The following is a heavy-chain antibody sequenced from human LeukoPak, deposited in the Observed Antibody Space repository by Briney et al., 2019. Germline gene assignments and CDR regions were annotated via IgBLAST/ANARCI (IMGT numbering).Heavy chain of an antibody. D-gene: IGHD2-2*01. V-gene: IGHV4-39*07. CDR1: GGSISSSTSY. CDR2: ISYSGNT. J-gene: IGHJ4*02. Sequence: KPSETLSLTCNVSGGSISSSTSYWAWIRQPPGRGLVWIGSISYSGNTYYNPSLKSRVTISLDTSENHFSLRLNSVTAADTAVYYCARGGVVPRDYFDYWGQGTLVTVSS. CDR3: ARGGVVPRDYFDY.